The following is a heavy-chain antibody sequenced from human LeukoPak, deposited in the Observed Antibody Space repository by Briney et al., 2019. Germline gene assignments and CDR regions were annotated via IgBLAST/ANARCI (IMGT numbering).Heavy chain of an antibody. J-gene: IGHJ4*02. CDR2: ITAGGTTT. Sequence: PGGSLRLSCAASGFTFSSCWLSWVRQAPGQGLEWVSAITAGGTTTYYADSVKGRFTVSRDNSKNTLFLQVNSLRAEDTAVYYCAKDGGLWVSAHWGDSWGRGTLVTVSS. V-gene: IGHV3-23*01. CDR1: GFTFSSCW. CDR3: AKDGGLWVSAHWGDS. D-gene: IGHD7-27*01.